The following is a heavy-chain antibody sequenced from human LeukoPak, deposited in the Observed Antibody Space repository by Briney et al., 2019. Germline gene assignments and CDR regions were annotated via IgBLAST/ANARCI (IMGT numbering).Heavy chain of an antibody. J-gene: IGHJ6*03. Sequence: PSETLSLTCAVYGGSFSGYYWSWIRQPPGKGLEWIGEINHSGSTNYNPSLKSRVTISVDTSKNQFSLKLSSVTAAHTAVYYCARHPYCSGGSCLYNPYYYYYYMDVWGKGTTVTISS. CDR1: GGSFSGYY. CDR3: ARHPYCSGGSCLYNPYYYYYYMDV. CDR2: INHSGST. V-gene: IGHV4-34*01. D-gene: IGHD2-15*01.